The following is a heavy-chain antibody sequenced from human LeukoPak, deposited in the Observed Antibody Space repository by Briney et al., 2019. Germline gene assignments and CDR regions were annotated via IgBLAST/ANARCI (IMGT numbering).Heavy chain of an antibody. CDR1: GGSISSGGHY. Sequence: SQTLSLTCTVSGGSISSGGHYWSWIRQHPGKGLEWIGYIYYSGRTHYNPSLKSRVTISVDTSKNQFSLELSSVTAADTAVYYCARGPWELELFAFDIWGQGTMVAVS. V-gene: IGHV4-31*03. CDR3: ARGPWELELFAFDI. CDR2: IYYSGRT. J-gene: IGHJ3*02. D-gene: IGHD1-7*01.